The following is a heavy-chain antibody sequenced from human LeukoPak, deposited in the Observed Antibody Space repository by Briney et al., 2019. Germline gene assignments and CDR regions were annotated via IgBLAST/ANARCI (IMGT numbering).Heavy chain of an antibody. V-gene: IGHV4-4*07. CDR3: ARDQYSGSLDY. CDR2: FYSTGST. Sequence: PSETLSLTCTVSGGSISSYYWTWIRQPAGKGLEWIGRFYSTGSTNYNPSLKSRVTMSVDTSKNQFSLKLSSVTAADAAVYYCARDQYSGSLDYWGQGTLVTVSS. CDR1: GGSISSYY. D-gene: IGHD1-26*01. J-gene: IGHJ4*02.